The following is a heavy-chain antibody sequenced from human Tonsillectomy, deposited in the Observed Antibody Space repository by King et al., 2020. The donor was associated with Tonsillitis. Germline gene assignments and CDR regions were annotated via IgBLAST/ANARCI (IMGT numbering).Heavy chain of an antibody. D-gene: IGHD3-22*01. V-gene: IGHV3-7*03. CDR3: ATLVVDEGPLDVFDI. Sequence: DVQLVESGGGLVQPGGSLRLSCEASGFTFSSYWMSWVRQAPGKGLEWVANIKQDGSEKYSVDSVKGRFTISRDNAKNSLYLRMNSLRAEDTAVYYCATLVVDEGPLDVFDIWGQGTMVTVSS. CDR2: IKQDGSEK. J-gene: IGHJ3*02. CDR1: GFTFSSYW.